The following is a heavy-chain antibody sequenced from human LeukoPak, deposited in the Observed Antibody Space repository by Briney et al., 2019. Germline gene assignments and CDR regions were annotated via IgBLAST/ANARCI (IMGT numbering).Heavy chain of an antibody. CDR3: ARDVSSTPNWEFDY. CDR2: INANSGGT. Sequence: GASVKVSCKTSGYTFADSFIHWVRQAPGQGLEWMGRINANSGGTEYQQKFQGRVTMTRDTSISTAYVEVNWLISDDTAIYYCARDVSSTPNWEFDYWGEGTQVTVSS. CDR1: GYTFADSF. V-gene: IGHV1-2*06. J-gene: IGHJ4*02. D-gene: IGHD1-26*01.